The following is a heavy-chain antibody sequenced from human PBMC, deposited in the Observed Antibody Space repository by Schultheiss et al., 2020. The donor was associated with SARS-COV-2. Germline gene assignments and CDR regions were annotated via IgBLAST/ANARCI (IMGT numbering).Heavy chain of an antibody. V-gene: IGHV1-69*04. CDR2: IIPILGIA. D-gene: IGHD4-17*01. J-gene: IGHJ6*02. CDR1: GGTFSSYT. Sequence: SVKVSCKASGGTFSSYTISWVRQAPGQGLEWMGRIIPILGIANYAQKFQGRVTMTTDTSTSTAYMELSSLRSEDTAVYYCARDYGDYYYGMDVWGQGTTVTVSS. CDR3: ARDYGDYYYGMDV.